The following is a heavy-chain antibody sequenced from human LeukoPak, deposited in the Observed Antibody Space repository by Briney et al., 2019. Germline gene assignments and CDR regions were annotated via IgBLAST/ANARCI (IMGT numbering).Heavy chain of an antibody. V-gene: IGHV3-7*01. CDR3: ARVVDGY. CDR2: IKQDGSEK. Sequence: ETLSLTCTVSGGSISSYYWSWIRQPPGKGLEWVANIKQDGSEKYYVDSVKGRFTISRDNAKNSLYLQMNSLRAEDTAVYYCARVVDGYWGQGTLVTVSS. J-gene: IGHJ4*02. D-gene: IGHD5-24*01. CDR1: GGSISSYY.